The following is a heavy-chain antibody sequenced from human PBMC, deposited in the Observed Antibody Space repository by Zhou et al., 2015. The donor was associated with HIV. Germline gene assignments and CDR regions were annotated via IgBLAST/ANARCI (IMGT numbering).Heavy chain of an antibody. J-gene: IGHJ6*03. CDR3: ARSPGPRPSYYYYYMDV. CDR1: GGTFSSYA. V-gene: IGHV1-69*01. Sequence: QVQLVQSGAEVKKPGSSVKVSCKASGGTFSSYAISWVRQAPGQGLEWMGGIIPIFGTANYAQKFQGRVTITADESTSTAYMELSSLRSEDTAVYYCARSPGPRPSYYYYYMDVWGKGTTVTVSS. CDR2: IIPIFGTA.